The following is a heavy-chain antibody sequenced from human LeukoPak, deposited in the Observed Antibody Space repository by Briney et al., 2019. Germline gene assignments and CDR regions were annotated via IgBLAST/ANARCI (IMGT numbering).Heavy chain of an antibody. CDR1: GFTVSSNY. CDR3: ARDGPIAVAGTYFDY. D-gene: IGHD6-19*01. CDR2: IYSGGRT. J-gene: IGHJ4*02. Sequence: PGGSLRLSCAASGFTVSSNYMSWVRQAPGKGLEWVSVIYSGGRTYYADSVKGRFTISRDNSKNTLYLQMNSLRAEDTAVYYCARDGPIAVAGTYFDYWGQGTLVTVSS. V-gene: IGHV3-66*01.